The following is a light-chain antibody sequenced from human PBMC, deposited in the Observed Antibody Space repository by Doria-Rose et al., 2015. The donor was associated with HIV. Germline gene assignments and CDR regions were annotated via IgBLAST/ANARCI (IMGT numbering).Light chain of an antibody. CDR1: QDINNY. J-gene: IGKJ1*01. Sequence: MTQSPSSLSASVGDTVTITCRASQDINNYLAWYQQKRGDPPKLLIYSASTLHSGVPSRFSGSGSGTEFTLTITRLQPDDFATYFCQKSNTAPQTFGQGTRVEIK. CDR2: SAS. CDR3: QKSNTAPQT. V-gene: IGKV1-27*01.